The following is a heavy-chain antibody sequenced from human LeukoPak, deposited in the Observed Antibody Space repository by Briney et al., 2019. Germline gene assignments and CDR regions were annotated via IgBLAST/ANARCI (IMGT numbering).Heavy chain of an antibody. CDR1: GGTFSSYA. CDR2: IIPIFGTA. J-gene: IGHJ4*02. D-gene: IGHD1-7*01. V-gene: IGHV1-69*05. Sequence: SVKVSCKASGGTFSSYAISWVRQAHGQGLEWMGGIIPIFGTANYAQKFQGRVTITTDESTSTAYMELSSLRSEDTAVYYCASGDGNSRLELLPYWGQGTLVTVSS. CDR3: ASGDGNSRLELLPY.